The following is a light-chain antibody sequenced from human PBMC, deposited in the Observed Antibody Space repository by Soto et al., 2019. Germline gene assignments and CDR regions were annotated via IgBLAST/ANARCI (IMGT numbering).Light chain of an antibody. Sequence: DIQMTQSPSSVSASVGDRVTITCRASQGISSWFAWYQQKPGKAPKLLIYAASSLQSGVTSSFSGSGSGTDLFPNKRSLQTEDVATYCCQLAKRLPRTFGQGTKLAIK. CDR3: QLAKRLPRT. V-gene: IGKV1-12*01. CDR2: AAS. J-gene: IGKJ2*02. CDR1: QGISSW.